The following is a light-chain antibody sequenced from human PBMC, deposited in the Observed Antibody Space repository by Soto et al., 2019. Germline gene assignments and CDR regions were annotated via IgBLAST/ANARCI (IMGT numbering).Light chain of an antibody. CDR3: AAWDDSLNEGL. CDR1: SSNVGSHT. J-gene: IGLJ3*02. V-gene: IGLV1-44*01. CDR2: AND. Sequence: QSALNQPPSASGTPGQRVTISCSGGSSNVGSHTVQWYQQLPGKAPKLLIFANDQRPSGVADRFSGSKSGTSASLAISGLRPEDEATFYCAAWDDSLNEGLFGGGTKVTVL.